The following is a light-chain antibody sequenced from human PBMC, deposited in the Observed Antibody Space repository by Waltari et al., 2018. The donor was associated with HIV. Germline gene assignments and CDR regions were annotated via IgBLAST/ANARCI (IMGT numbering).Light chain of an antibody. CDR2: DAS. Sequence: EIVLTQSPATLSLSPGERVTLSCGASQTVRSNSLAWYQQRAGLAPRLLIYDASKRATGIPDRFSGSGSGTDFTLTISRLEPEDCAVYYCQQYVSSTKTFGQGTKVEIK. J-gene: IGKJ1*01. CDR3: QQYVSSTKT. V-gene: IGKV3D-20*01. CDR1: QTVRSNS.